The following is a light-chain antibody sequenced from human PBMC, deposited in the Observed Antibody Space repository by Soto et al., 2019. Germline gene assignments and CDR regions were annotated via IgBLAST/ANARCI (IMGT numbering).Light chain of an antibody. J-gene: IGKJ2*01. CDR1: QRVGSD. V-gene: IGKV3-15*01. CDR2: GAS. CDR3: QQYNNWPYT. Sequence: ETVMTQSPATLSVSPGDRATLSCRASQRVGSDLAWYQQKRGQAPRLLIYGASTRATGIPARFSGSGSGTDFTLTINSLQSEDFAVYHCQQYNNWPYTFGQGTKV.